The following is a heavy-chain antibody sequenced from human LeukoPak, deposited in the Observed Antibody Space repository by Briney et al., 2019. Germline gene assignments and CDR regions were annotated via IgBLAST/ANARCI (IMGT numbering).Heavy chain of an antibody. CDR1: GYTLTELS. J-gene: IGHJ4*02. CDR2: FDPEDGET. D-gene: IGHD3-22*01. Sequence: ASVKVSCKVSGYTLTELSMHWVRQAPGKGLEWMGGFDPEDGETIYAQKFQGRVTMTEGTSTDTAYMELSSLRSEDTAVYYCATAITMIVVVTSRQFDYWGQGTLVTVSS. V-gene: IGHV1-24*01. CDR3: ATAITMIVVVTSRQFDY.